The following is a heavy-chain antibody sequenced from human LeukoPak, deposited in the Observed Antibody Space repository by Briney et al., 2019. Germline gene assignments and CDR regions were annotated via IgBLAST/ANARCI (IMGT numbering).Heavy chain of an antibody. V-gene: IGHV4-28*01. CDR2: IYYSGST. Sequence: ASDTLSLTCAVSGYSISSSNWWGWIRQPPGKGLEGIGYIYYSGSTYYNPSLKSRVTMSVDTSKNQFSPKLSSVTAVDPAVYYCASHYGGLLEWLPDYWGQGTLVTVSS. J-gene: IGHJ4*02. CDR3: ASHYGGLLEWLPDY. CDR1: GYSISSSNW. D-gene: IGHD3-3*01.